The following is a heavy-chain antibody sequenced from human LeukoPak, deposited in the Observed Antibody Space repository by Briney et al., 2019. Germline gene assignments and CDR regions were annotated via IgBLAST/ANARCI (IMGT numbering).Heavy chain of an antibody. CDR3: ARYCSSTSCYTGNDAFDI. CDR2: INPNSGGT. Sequence: ASVKVSCKAPGYTFTGYYMHWVRQAPGQGLEWMGWINPNSGGTNYAQKFQGRVTMTRDTSISTAYMELSRLRSDDTAVYYCARYCSSTSCYTGNDAFDIWGQGTMVTVSS. CDR1: GYTFTGYY. D-gene: IGHD2-2*02. V-gene: IGHV1-2*02. J-gene: IGHJ3*02.